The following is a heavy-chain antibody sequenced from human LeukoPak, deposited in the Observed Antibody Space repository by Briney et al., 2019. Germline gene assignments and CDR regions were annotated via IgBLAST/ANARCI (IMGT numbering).Heavy chain of an antibody. V-gene: IGHV4-59*08. J-gene: IGHJ4*02. CDR2: IYYSGST. CDR3: ARSFSEKFYFES. Sequence: SETLSLTCTVSGGSISGYYWSWIRQPPGKGLEWIGYIYYSGSTNYNPSLKSRVTISVDTSKNQVSLYLTSVTAADTAMYFCARSFSEKFYFESWGQGTLVTVSS. D-gene: IGHD1-26*01. CDR1: GGSISGYY.